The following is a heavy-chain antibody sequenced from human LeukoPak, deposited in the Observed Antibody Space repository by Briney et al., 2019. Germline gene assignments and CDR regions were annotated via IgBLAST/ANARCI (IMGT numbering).Heavy chain of an antibody. J-gene: IGHJ4*02. D-gene: IGHD1-26*01. Sequence: SETLSLTYSVSGGSISEISYYWGWIRQPPGKGLEWIGNIYYSGSTYNNPSLESRVVISVDTSRNQFSLKLTSVTARDTAVYYCARQGVVGATGFDFWGQGILVTVSS. CDR2: IYYSGST. V-gene: IGHV4-39*01. CDR1: GGSISEISYY. CDR3: ARQGVVGATGFDF.